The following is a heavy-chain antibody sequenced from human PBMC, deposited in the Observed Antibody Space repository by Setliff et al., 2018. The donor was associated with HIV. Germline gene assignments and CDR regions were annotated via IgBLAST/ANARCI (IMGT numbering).Heavy chain of an antibody. CDR3: ARTSRLHPFDY. Sequence: PSETLSLTCTVSGGLINSHYWSWIRQAPGKGLEWIGCVYYRGGVTYNPSLSSRVTISVDTSKNQFSLSLSSVTAGDTAIYFCARTSRLHPFDYWGQGKLVTVSS. D-gene: IGHD2-21*02. J-gene: IGHJ4*02. V-gene: IGHV4-59*08. CDR2: VYYRGGV. CDR1: GGLINSHY.